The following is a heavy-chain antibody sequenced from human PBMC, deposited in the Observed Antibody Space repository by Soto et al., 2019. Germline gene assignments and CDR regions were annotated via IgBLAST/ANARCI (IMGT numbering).Heavy chain of an antibody. CDR2: ISGTGDST. Sequence: GGSLRLSCAASGFTFSSYAMSWVRQAPGKGLEWVSAISGTGDSTYYADSVKGRFTISRDNSKNMLYLQINSLRAEDTAVYYCAKDRDSSGYYYRNYWGQGTLVTVSS. J-gene: IGHJ4*02. CDR1: GFTFSSYA. D-gene: IGHD3-22*01. V-gene: IGHV3-23*01. CDR3: AKDRDSSGYYYRNY.